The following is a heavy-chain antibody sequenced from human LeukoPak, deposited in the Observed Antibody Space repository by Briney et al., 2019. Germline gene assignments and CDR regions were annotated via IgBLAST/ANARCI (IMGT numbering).Heavy chain of an antibody. V-gene: IGHV1-69*13. Sequence: ASVKVSCKASGGTFSIYAISWVRQAPGQGLEWMGGIIPIFGTTNYAQKFQGRVTVTADESTSTAYMELSSLRSEDTAVYYCARGNSWGYDILTGLDYWGQGTLVTVSS. CDR2: IIPIFGTT. CDR3: ARGNSWGYDILTGLDY. D-gene: IGHD3-9*01. CDR1: GGTFSIYA. J-gene: IGHJ4*02.